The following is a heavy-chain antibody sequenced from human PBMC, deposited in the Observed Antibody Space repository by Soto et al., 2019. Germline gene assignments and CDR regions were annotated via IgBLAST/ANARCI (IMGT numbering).Heavy chain of an antibody. J-gene: IGHJ3*01. CDR3: AKVEGTARNAFDV. V-gene: IGHV3-23*01. CDR1: GFTFSFYV. D-gene: IGHD6-6*01. Sequence: EVPLLESGGGLVQPGGSLTLSCAASGFTFSFYVMTWVRQAPGKGLEWVSAVSGSAGSTYYADSVKGRFSISRDNSKSPLYLQMNSLRVDDTAMYCCAKVEGTARNAFDVWGHGTRVSVSS. CDR2: VSGSAGST.